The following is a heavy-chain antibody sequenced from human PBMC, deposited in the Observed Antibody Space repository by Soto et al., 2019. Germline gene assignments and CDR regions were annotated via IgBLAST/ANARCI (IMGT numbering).Heavy chain of an antibody. Sequence: ASVKVSCKASGYTFTGYYMHWVRQAPGQGLEWMGWINPNSGGTNYAQKFQGWVTMTRDTSISTAYMELSRLRAADTAVYYCARESDFWSGYYHNWFDPWGQGTLVTVSS. J-gene: IGHJ5*02. D-gene: IGHD3-3*01. CDR2: INPNSGGT. V-gene: IGHV1-2*04. CDR1: GYTFTGYY. CDR3: ARESDFWSGYYHNWFDP.